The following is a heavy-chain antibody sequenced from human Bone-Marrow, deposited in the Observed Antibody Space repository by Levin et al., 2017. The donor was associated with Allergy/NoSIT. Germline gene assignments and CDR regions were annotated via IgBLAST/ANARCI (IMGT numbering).Heavy chain of an antibody. V-gene: IGHV1-18*01. D-gene: IGHD1-26*01. Sequence: ASVKVSCKASGYTFTNYGISWVRQAPGQGLEWMGWISTYNGNTNYAQNLQGRVTLTIDTSTSTAYMELRSLRSDDTAMYYCARAGRWFDPWGQGTLVGVCS. J-gene: IGHJ5*02. CDR1: GYTFTNYG. CDR2: ISTYNGNT. CDR3: ARAGRWFDP.